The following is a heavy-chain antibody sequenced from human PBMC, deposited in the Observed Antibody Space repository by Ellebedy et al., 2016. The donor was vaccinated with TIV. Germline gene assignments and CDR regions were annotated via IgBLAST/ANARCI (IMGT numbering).Heavy chain of an antibody. D-gene: IGHD5-18*01. V-gene: IGHV4-34*01. CDR3: ARGLPPYGYDY. Sequence: SETLSLXXAVYGGSFSGYYWSWIRQPPGKGLEWIGEINHSGSTNYNPSLKSRVTISVDTSKNQFSLKLSSVTAADTAVYYCARGLPPYGYDYWGQGTLVTVSS. J-gene: IGHJ4*02. CDR2: INHSGST. CDR1: GGSFSGYY.